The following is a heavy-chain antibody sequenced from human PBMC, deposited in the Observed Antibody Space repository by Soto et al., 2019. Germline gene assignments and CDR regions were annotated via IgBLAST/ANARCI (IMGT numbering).Heavy chain of an antibody. CDR1: GGSVNGYY. Sequence: SSETLSLTCAVYGGSVNGYYWNLIRQPPGKGPEWIGEINPPGGTHYVTSRNSRVTRSVDTSKNQLSLRISYVSAAVRAIYYCATRIGVFGLLNPSCDSWGQGTQVTVSS. V-gene: IGHV4-34*01. J-gene: IGHJ5*01. CDR2: INPPGGT. D-gene: IGHD3-3*01. CDR3: ATRIGVFGLLNPSCDS.